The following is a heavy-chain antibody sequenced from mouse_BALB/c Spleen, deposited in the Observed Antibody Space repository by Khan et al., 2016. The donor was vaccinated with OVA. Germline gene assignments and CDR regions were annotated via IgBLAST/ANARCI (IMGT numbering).Heavy chain of an antibody. CDR2: IWAGGST. Sequence: QVQLKESGPGLVAPSQTLSISCTVSGFSISNYGVHWVRQPPGKGLEWLGVIWAGGSTNHNSALLSRLSIPKDNSKNQVFLTMNSLQTDDTAIYYCARAFYNGAWFAYWGQGTLVTVSA. CDR3: ARAFYNGAWFAY. D-gene: IGHD1-3*01. J-gene: IGHJ3*01. CDR1: GFSISNYG. V-gene: IGHV2-9*02.